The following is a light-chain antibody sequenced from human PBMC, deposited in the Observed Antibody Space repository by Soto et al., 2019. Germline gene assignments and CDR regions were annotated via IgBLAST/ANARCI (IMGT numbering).Light chain of an antibody. CDR3: CSYAGSDTGV. V-gene: IGLV2-11*01. CDR1: SSDVGGYEY. Sequence: QSALTQPRSVSGSPGQSVTISCTGTSSDVGGYEYVSWYQQDQGKAPQLMIYDVNKRPSGVPDRFSGSKSGNTASLTISGLQAEDETDYYCCSYAGSDTGVFGGGTKLTVL. CDR2: DVN. J-gene: IGLJ3*02.